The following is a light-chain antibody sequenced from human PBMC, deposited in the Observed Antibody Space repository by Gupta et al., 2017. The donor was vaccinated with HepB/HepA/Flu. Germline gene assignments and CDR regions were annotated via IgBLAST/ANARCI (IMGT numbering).Light chain of an antibody. Sequence: EIVLTQSPAALSLSLGERATLSCRASQSVRTYLAWYQQKPGLAPRLLIYDISNRPTGIPARFSGSGSGTDFTLTINSLEPEDFAVYYCQQRYSWPLTFGGGTTVEIK. CDR3: QQRYSWPLT. J-gene: IGKJ4*01. CDR1: QSVRTY. V-gene: IGKV3-11*01. CDR2: DIS.